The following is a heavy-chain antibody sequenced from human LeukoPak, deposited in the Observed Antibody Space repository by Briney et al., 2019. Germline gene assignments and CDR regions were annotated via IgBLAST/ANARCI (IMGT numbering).Heavy chain of an antibody. V-gene: IGHV3-7*01. D-gene: IGHD2-15*01. CDR2: IKEDGREK. CDR1: GFRFGDYW. J-gene: IGHJ4*02. CDR3: ARGWGEKGYCRGGTCNNPQFDY. Sequence: GGSLRLSCEASGFRFGDYWMTWVRQAPGKGLEWVANIKEDGREKYYVDSVKGRFTLSKDNAKNSVYLQMNSLGAEDTAVYYCARGWGEKGYCRGGTCNNPQFDYWGQGILVTVSS.